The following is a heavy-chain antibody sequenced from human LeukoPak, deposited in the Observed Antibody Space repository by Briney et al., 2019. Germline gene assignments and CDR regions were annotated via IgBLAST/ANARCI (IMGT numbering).Heavy chain of an antibody. Sequence: PSETLSLTCTVSGGSISSSYYYWGWIRQPPGKGLEWIGSIYYSGSTYYNPSLKSRVTISVDTSKNQFSLKLSSVTAADTAVYYCARLLTYYDFWSGPRYNWFDPWGQGTLVTVSS. J-gene: IGHJ5*02. CDR1: GGSISSSYYY. CDR3: ARLLTYYDFWSGPRYNWFDP. CDR2: IYYSGST. D-gene: IGHD3-3*01. V-gene: IGHV4-39*01.